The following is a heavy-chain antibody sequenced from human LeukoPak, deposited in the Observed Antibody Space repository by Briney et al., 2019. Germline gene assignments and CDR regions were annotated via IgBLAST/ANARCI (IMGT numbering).Heavy chain of an antibody. CDR2: MNRDGSEK. CDR3: ARDGGIIRFGGQDV. D-gene: IGHD3-16*01. V-gene: IGHV3-7*01. Sequence: GGSLRLSCAASGFTFSSYWMSWVRQAPGKGLEWVANMNRDGSEKNYEDSIKGRFTISRDNAANSLYLQMNSLRVEDTAVYYCARDGGIIRFGGQDVWGQGTTVIVS. CDR1: GFTFSSYW. J-gene: IGHJ6*02.